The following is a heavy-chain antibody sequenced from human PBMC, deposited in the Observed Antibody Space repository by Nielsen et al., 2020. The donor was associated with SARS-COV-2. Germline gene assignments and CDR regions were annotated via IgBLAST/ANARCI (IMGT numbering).Heavy chain of an antibody. CDR2: IFHSGNT. D-gene: IGHD1-26*01. J-gene: IGHJ6*02. CDR1: GASMRSGDYH. Sequence: SEILSPTCTVSGASMRSGDYHWCWVRQTPGKGLEWLAFIFHSGNTYHNPSLKSRVIISQDTSKHQFYLKVPSVTAADTAVYFCDRVLYGPREHMDVWGLGTTVTVSS. CDR3: DRVLYGPREHMDV. V-gene: IGHV4-30-4*01.